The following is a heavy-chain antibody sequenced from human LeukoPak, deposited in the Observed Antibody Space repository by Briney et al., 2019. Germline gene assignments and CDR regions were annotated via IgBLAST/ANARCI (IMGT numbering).Heavy chain of an antibody. Sequence: SVKVSCKASGGTFSSYAISWVRQAPGQGLEWMGGIIPIFGTANYAQKFQGRVTITTDESTSTAYMELSSLRSEDTAVYYCARVPHYYDSSGYYLNWFDPWGQGTLVTVSS. CDR1: GGTFSSYA. CDR3: ARVPHYYDSSGYYLNWFDP. J-gene: IGHJ5*02. D-gene: IGHD3-22*01. V-gene: IGHV1-69*05. CDR2: IIPIFGTA.